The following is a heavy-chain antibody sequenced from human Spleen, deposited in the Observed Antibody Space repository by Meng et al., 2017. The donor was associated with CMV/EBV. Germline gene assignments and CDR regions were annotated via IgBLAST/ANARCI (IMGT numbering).Heavy chain of an antibody. Sequence: QVQLQTWGAGLLKPSETPSLPCAGYGGSFSGYYWSWIRQPPGKGLEWIGEINHSGSTNYNPSLKSRVTISVDTSKNQFSLKLSSVTAADTAVYYCAREEHSGTVFDYWGQGTLVTVSS. CDR2: INHSGST. D-gene: IGHD1-26*01. CDR3: AREEHSGTVFDY. J-gene: IGHJ4*02. V-gene: IGHV4-34*01. CDR1: GGSFSGYY.